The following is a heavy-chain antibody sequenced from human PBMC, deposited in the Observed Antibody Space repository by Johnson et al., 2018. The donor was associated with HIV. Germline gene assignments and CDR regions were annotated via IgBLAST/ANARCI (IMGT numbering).Heavy chain of an antibody. D-gene: IGHD1-26*01. CDR1: GFTVSSTY. Sequence: EVQLVESGGGLIQPGGSLRLSCAASGFTVSSTYMSWVRQAPGKGLEWVSAIYSGGSTYYADSVKGRFTISRDNSKNTLDLQMNSLRAEDTAVYYCARDSDISVGVAGAFDIWGQGTMVTVSA. CDR3: ARDSDISVGVAGAFDI. CDR2: IYSGGST. V-gene: IGHV3-53*01. J-gene: IGHJ3*02.